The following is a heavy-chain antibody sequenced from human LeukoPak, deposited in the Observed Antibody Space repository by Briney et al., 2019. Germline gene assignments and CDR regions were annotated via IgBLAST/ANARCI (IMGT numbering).Heavy chain of an antibody. D-gene: IGHD6-19*01. Sequence: GASVKVCCKGSGYTFTSYAMNWVRQAPGQGLEWMGWINTNTGNPTYAQGFTGRFVFSLDTSVSTAYLQISSLKAEDTAVYYCARGGRQWPLDYWGQGTLVTVSS. CDR3: ARGGRQWPLDY. CDR2: INTNTGNP. J-gene: IGHJ4*02. CDR1: GYTFTSYA. V-gene: IGHV7-4-1*02.